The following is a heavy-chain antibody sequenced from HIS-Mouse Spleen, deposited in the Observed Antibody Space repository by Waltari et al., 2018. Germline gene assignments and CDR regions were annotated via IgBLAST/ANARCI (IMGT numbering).Heavy chain of an antibody. J-gene: IGHJ4*02. Sequence: QVQLQESGPGLVKPSETLSLTCPVSGYSIRSGYYWGWIRQPPGKGLAWIGSIYHSGSTYYNPSLKSRVTISVDTSKNQFSLKLSSVTAADTAVYYCARTSQTGADYWGQGTLVTVSS. CDR3: ARTSQTGADY. CDR1: GYSIRSGYY. D-gene: IGHD7-27*01. CDR2: IYHSGST. V-gene: IGHV4-38-2*01.